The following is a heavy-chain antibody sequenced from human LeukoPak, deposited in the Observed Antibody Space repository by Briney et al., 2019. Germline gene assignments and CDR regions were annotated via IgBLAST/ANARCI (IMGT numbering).Heavy chain of an antibody. CDR1: GGSISSHY. CDR2: IYYSGST. D-gene: IGHD3-22*01. J-gene: IGHJ4*02. Sequence: SETLSLTCIVSGGSISSHYWSWIRQIPGKGLEYIGYIYYSGSTDYNPSLKSRVTISLDTSKNQFSLHLSSVTAADTAVYYCARRSGVLDSRDSRYYFDHWGQGTLVTVSS. CDR3: ARRSGVLDSRDSRYYFDH. V-gene: IGHV4-59*11.